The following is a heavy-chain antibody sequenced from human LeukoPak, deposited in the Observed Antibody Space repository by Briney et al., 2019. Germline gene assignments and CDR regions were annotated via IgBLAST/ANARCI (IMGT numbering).Heavy chain of an antibody. D-gene: IGHD3-10*01. Sequence: GGSLRLSCAASGFTFRNYVIHWVRQAPGKGLEWVAVTSSDLNVKLYTDSVRGRFTISRDNSRSTLYLQMNSLRPEDTAIYYCAREGYYGSGSPPSLYFDYWGQGTLVTVSS. CDR3: AREGYYGSGSPPSLYFDY. V-gene: IGHV3-30-3*01. J-gene: IGHJ4*02. CDR2: TSSDLNVK. CDR1: GFTFRNYV.